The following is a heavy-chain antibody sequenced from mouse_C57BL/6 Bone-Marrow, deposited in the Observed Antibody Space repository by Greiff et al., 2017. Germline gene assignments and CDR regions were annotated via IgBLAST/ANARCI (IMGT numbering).Heavy chain of an antibody. J-gene: IGHJ2*01. CDR3: ARSIFHYYGSSYGD. D-gene: IGHD1-1*01. Sequence: VQLQQSGPELVKPGASVKISCKASGYSFTSYYIHWVKQRPGQGLEWIGWIYPGSGNTKYNEKFKGKATLTADTSSSTAYMQLSSLTSEDSAVYYCARSIFHYYGSSYGDWGQGTTLTVSS. V-gene: IGHV1-66*01. CDR2: IYPGSGNT. CDR1: GYSFTSYY.